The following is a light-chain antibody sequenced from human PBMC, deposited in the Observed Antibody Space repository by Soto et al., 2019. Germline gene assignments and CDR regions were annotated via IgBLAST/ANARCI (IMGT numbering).Light chain of an antibody. V-gene: IGLV1-40*01. Sequence: QSVLTQPPSVSGAPGQRVTISCTGSSSNIGAGDDVNWYQQLPGTAPKLLIYGDTNRPSGVPDRFSGSKSGTSASLAINGLQAEDEADYYCQYYDSSLRGYWVFGGGNQLTVL. CDR3: QYYDSSLRGYWV. J-gene: IGLJ3*02. CDR2: GDT. CDR1: SSNIGAGDD.